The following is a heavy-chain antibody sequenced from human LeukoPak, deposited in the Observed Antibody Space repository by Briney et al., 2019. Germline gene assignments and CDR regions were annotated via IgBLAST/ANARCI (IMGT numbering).Heavy chain of an antibody. D-gene: IGHD5-24*01. J-gene: IGHJ4*02. CDR1: GGSISSNHYY. V-gene: IGHV4-39*07. CDR2: IYYSGST. CDR3: ARDGEMATIENYFVY. Sequence: SETLSLTCTVSGGSISSNHYYWGWIRQPPGKGLEWLGSIYYSGSTHYNPSLKSRVTISLDTSKNQFSLRLSSVTAADTAVYYCARDGEMATIENYFVYWGQGTLVTVSS.